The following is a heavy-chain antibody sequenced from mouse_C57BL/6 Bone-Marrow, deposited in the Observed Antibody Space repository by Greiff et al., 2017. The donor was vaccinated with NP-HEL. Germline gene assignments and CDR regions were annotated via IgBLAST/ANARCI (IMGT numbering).Heavy chain of an antibody. D-gene: IGHD2-4*01. CDR1: GFNIKDDY. CDR2: LNPNNGGT. Sequence: EVQLQQSGAELVRPGASVKLSCTASGFNIKDDYMHWVKQSHGKSLEWIGDLNPNNGGTSYNQKFKGKATLTVDKSSSTAYMELRSLTSEDSAVYYCARNYDYDDWYFDVWGTGTTVTVSS. J-gene: IGHJ1*03. V-gene: IGHV1-26*01. CDR3: ARNYDYDDWYFDV.